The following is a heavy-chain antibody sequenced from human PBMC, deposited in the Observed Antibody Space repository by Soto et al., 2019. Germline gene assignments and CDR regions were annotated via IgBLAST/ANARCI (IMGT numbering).Heavy chain of an antibody. CDR3: ARQRDEGIAPAGTGYYYMDV. CDR2: IYYSGST. D-gene: IGHD6-13*01. J-gene: IGHJ6*03. CDR1: GFSIIIYC. Sequence: PSETLSLTCTVSGFSIIIYCLSCIRQPPGKGLEWIGYIYYSGSTNYNPSLKSRVTISVDTSKNQFSLKLSSVTAADTAVYYCARQRDEGIAPAGTGYYYMDVWGKGITVTVSS. V-gene: IGHV4-59*08.